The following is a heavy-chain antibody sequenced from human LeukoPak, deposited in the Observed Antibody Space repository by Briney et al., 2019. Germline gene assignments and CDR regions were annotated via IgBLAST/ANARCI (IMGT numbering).Heavy chain of an antibody. J-gene: IGHJ6*02. Sequence: GSVKVSCKASGYTFTSYYTHWVRQAPGQGLEWMGIINPSGGSTSYAQKFQGRVTMTRDTSTSTVYMELSSLRSEDTAVYYCARSTDGYGMDVWGQGTTVTVSS. V-gene: IGHV1-46*01. D-gene: IGHD2-2*01. CDR1: GYTFTSYY. CDR3: ARSTDGYGMDV. CDR2: INPSGGST.